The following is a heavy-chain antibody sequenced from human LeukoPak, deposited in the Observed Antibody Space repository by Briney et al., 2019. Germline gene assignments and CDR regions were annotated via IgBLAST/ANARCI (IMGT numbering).Heavy chain of an antibody. V-gene: IGHV4-4*02. CDR3: ARHAWYTVTLFDY. J-gene: IGHJ4*02. CDR2: IYHSGST. CDR1: GGSISSRNW. Sequence: PSETLSLACAVSGGSISSRNWWSWVRQPPGKGLEWIGEIYHSGSTNYNPSLKTRVTISVDTSKNQFSLKLSSVTAADTAVYYCARHAWYTVTLFDYWGQGTLVTVSS. D-gene: IGHD4-17*01.